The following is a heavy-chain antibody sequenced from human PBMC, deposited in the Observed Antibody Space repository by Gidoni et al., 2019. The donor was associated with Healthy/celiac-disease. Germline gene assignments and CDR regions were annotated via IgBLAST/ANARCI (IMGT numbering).Heavy chain of an antibody. CDR2: FDPEDGET. D-gene: IGHD6-19*01. Sequence: QVPLVQSGAEVKKPGASVKVSCKVSGYTIPELSMHWVRPAPGKGLEWMGGFDPEDGETIYAQKFQGRVTMTEDTSTDTAYMELSSLRSEDTAVYYCATDPVGLVREGFLWSWGQGTLVTVSS. CDR1: GYTIPELS. CDR3: ATDPVGLVREGFLWS. V-gene: IGHV1-24*01. J-gene: IGHJ5*02.